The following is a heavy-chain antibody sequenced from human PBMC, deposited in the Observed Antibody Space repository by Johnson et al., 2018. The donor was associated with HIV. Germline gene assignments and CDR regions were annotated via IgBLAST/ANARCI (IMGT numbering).Heavy chain of an antibody. CDR3: AKDGDDGDEADGTKGAFDI. D-gene: IGHD2-2*01. Sequence: VQLVESGGGLVQPGGSLRLSCAASGFTFSSYAMSWVRQAPGKGLEWVSAISGSGGSTYYADSVKGRFTISRDNSKNTLYLQMNSLRAEDTAVYYCAKDGDDGDEADGTKGAFDIWGLGTLVTVSS. J-gene: IGHJ3*02. CDR2: ISGSGGST. CDR1: GFTFSSYA. V-gene: IGHV3-23*04.